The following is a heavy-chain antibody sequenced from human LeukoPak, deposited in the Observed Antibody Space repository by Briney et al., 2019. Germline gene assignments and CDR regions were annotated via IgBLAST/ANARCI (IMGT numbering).Heavy chain of an antibody. Sequence: GGSLRLSCAASGFTVSSNYMSWVRQAPGKGLEWVSYISSSGSTIYYADSVKGRFTISRDNAKNSLYLQMNSLRAEDTAVYYCARDPDYYDSSGYYGGFDYWGQGTLVTVSS. CDR1: GFTVSSNY. CDR2: ISSSGSTI. CDR3: ARDPDYYDSSGYYGGFDY. V-gene: IGHV3-11*04. D-gene: IGHD3-22*01. J-gene: IGHJ4*02.